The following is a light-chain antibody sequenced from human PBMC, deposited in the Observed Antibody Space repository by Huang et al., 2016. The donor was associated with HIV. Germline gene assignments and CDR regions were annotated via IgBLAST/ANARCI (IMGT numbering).Light chain of an antibody. CDR1: QDIKSY. J-gene: IGKJ2*01. V-gene: IGKV1-33*01. CDR2: GAS. CDR3: QQYDSLYT. Sequence: IQMTQSPASLSAYVGDRVTISCQANQDIKSYLNWYQQKPGKVPRLLIYGASNLQAVVPSRFSGNGSGTDFTITISSLQSEDIATYYCQQYDSLYTFGQGTRLEIK.